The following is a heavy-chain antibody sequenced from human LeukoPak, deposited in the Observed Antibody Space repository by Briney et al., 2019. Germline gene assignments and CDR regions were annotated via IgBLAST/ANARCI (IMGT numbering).Heavy chain of an antibody. V-gene: IGHV3-30*18. Sequence: PGGSLRLSCAASGFTFSSYGMHWVRQAPGKGLEWVAVISYDGSNKYYGDSVKGRLTISRDSKNTLYLQMNSLRAEDTAVYYCAKDQGPGPYGSGSYYNDAFDVWGQGTMVTVSS. D-gene: IGHD3-10*01. CDR1: GFTFSSYG. J-gene: IGHJ3*01. CDR2: ISYDGSNK. CDR3: AKDQGPGPYGSGSYYNDAFDV.